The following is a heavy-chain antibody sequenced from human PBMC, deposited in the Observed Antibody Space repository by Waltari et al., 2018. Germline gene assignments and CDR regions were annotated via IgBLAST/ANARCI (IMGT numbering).Heavy chain of an antibody. Sequence: QVQLVQSGAEVKKPGASVKVSCKAPGYTFTSYGISWVRQVPGQGLEWMGWISAYNGNTNYAQKLQGRVTMTTDTSTSTAYMELRSLRSDDTAVYYCARDPHYPYSSSSDAFDIWGQGTMVTVSS. CDR1: GYTFTSYG. CDR3: ARDPHYPYSSSSDAFDI. CDR2: ISAYNGNT. J-gene: IGHJ3*02. D-gene: IGHD6-13*01. V-gene: IGHV1-18*01.